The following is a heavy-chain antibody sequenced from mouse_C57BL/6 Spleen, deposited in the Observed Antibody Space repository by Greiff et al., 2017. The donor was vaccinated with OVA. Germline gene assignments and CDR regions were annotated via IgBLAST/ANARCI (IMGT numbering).Heavy chain of an antibody. V-gene: IGHV1-39*01. CDR1: GYAFSSSW. CDR3: ARGGYYYGSPNYYAMDY. J-gene: IGHJ4*01. CDR2: ISPNYGTT. Sequence: EVQLQQSGPELVKPGASVKLSCKASGYAFSSSWMNWVQQRPGKGLEWIGVISPNYGTTSYNQKFKGKATLTVDQSSSTAYMQLNSLTSEDSAVYYCARGGYYYGSPNYYAMDYWGQGTSVTVSA. D-gene: IGHD1-1*01.